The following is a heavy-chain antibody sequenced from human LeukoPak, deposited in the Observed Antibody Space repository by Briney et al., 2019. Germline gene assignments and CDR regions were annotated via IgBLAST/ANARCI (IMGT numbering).Heavy chain of an antibody. CDR3: AKWGDYDVLTGYYVSDY. CDR2: ITGSGGNT. CDR1: GFTFSNYA. Sequence: PGASLRLSCAASGFTFSNYAMSWVPQAPGKGLEWVSAITGSGGNTYYADSVKGAFTISRDNSKNTVFLQMNSLRAEDTAVYYCAKWGDYDVLTGYYVSDYWGQGTLVTVSS. D-gene: IGHD3-9*01. J-gene: IGHJ4*02. V-gene: IGHV3-23*01.